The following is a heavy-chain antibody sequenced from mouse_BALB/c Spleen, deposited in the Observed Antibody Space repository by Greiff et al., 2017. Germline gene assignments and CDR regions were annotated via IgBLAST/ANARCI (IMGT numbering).Heavy chain of an antibody. CDR3: ARKGVSYWYFDV. D-gene: IGHD2-2*01. J-gene: IGHJ1*01. CDR2: IDPANGNT. CDR1: GFNIKDTY. Sequence: VQLQQSGAELVKPGASVKLSCTASGFNIKDTYMHWVKQRPEQGLEWIGRIDPANGNTKYDPKFQGKATITADTSSSTAYMQLSSLTSEDSAVYYCARKGVSYWYFDVWGAGTTVTVSS. V-gene: IGHV14-3*02.